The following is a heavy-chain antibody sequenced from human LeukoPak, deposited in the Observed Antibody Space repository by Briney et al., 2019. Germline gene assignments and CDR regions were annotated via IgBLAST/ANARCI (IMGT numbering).Heavy chain of an antibody. CDR1: GYTFTSYG. V-gene: IGHV1-18*01. J-gene: IGHJ4*02. CDR2: ISAYNSNT. CDR3: ARDAEGDGYNPDCLY. Sequence: GASVKVSCKASGYTFTSYGISWVRQAPGQGLEWMGWISAYNSNTDYAQKFQGRITMTTDTSTSTAYMELRSLRSDDTAVYYCARDAEGDGYNPDCLYWGQGTLVTVSS. D-gene: IGHD5-24*01.